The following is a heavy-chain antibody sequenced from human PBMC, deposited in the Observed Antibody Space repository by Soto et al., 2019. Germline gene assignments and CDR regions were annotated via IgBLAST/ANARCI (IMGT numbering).Heavy chain of an antibody. Sequence: QVQLVESGGGVVQPGRSLRLSCAASGFTFSSYAMHWVRQAPGKGLEWVAVISYDGSNKYYADSVKGRFTISRDNSKNTVYLQMNSLRAEDTAVYYCARDPSSMGYSSTYRPRWYFDLWGRGTLVTVSS. J-gene: IGHJ2*01. V-gene: IGHV3-30-3*01. CDR2: ISYDGSNK. D-gene: IGHD6-13*01. CDR1: GFTFSSYA. CDR3: ARDPSSMGYSSTYRPRWYFDL.